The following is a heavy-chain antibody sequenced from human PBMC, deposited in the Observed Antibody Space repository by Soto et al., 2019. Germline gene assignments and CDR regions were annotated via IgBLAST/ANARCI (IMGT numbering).Heavy chain of an antibody. D-gene: IGHD4-17*01. CDR1: GGSISSSNW. J-gene: IGHJ4*02. V-gene: IGHV4-4*02. Sequence: QVQLQESGPGLVKPSGTLSLTCAVSGGSISSSNWWSWVRQPPGKGLEWIGEIYHSGSTNYNPSLKSRVTISVDKSKSRFSLKLSSVTAADTAVYYCATRYDYGDYNGPFDYWGQGTLVTVSS. CDR3: ATRYDYGDYNGPFDY. CDR2: IYHSGST.